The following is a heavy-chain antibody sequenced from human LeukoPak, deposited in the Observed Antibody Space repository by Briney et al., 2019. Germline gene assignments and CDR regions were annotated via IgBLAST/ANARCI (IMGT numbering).Heavy chain of an antibody. J-gene: IGHJ4*02. CDR3: ASQGPEGTSGWY. D-gene: IGHD6-19*01. CDR1: GFTFSSYG. Sequence: GRSLRLSCAASGFTFSSYGMHWVRQAPGKGLEWVAVIWYDGSNTYYADSVKGRFTISRDNSNDTLFLQLNSLRAEDTAVYYCASQGPEGTSGWYWGQGTLVTVSS. CDR2: IWYDGSNT. V-gene: IGHV3-33*01.